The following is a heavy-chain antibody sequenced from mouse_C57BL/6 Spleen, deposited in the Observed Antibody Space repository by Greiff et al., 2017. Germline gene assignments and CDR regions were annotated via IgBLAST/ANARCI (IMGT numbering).Heavy chain of an antibody. J-gene: IGHJ1*03. D-gene: IGHD2-4*01. CDR1: GYTFTSYW. CDR3: ARRGDYDWYFDV. CDR2: IDPSDSYT. V-gene: IGHV1-69*01. Sequence: QVQLKQPGAELVMPGASVKLSCKASGYTFTSYWMHWVKQRPGQGLEWIGEIDPSDSYTNYNQKFKGKSTLTVDKSSSTAYMQLSSLTSEDSAVYYCARRGDYDWYFDVWGTGTTVTVSS.